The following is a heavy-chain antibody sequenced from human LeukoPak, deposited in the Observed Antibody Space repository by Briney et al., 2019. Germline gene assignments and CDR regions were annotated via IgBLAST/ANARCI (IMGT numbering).Heavy chain of an antibody. CDR3: ARSPREMATNNWYFDL. V-gene: IGHV4-59*01. CDR2: IYYSGST. Sequence: LETLSLTGTVSGGSISSYYWSWIRQRPGKGREWRGYIYYSGSTNYNPSLKSRVTISVDTSKNQFSLKLSSVTAADTAVYYCARSPREMATNNWYFDLWGRGTLVTVSS. CDR1: GGSISSYY. J-gene: IGHJ2*01. D-gene: IGHD5-24*01.